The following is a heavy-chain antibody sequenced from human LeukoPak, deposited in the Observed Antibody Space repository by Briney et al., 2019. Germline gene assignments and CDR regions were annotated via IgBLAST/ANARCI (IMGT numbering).Heavy chain of an antibody. D-gene: IGHD1-14*01. V-gene: IGHV3-33*01. CDR3: ARDHRPEIQYYYMDV. J-gene: IGHJ6*03. CDR1: GFILSNYG. Sequence: GGSLRLSCAASGFILSNYGMHWVRQAPGKGLEWVAALLYDGNTKHYADCVKGRFTISRDISKNTFYLQMNSLTAEDTAVYYCARDHRPEIQYYYMDVWGKGPTVAVSS. CDR2: LLYDGNTK.